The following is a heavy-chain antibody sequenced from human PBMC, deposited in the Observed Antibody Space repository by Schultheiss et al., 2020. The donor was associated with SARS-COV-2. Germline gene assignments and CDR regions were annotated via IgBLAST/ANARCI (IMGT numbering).Heavy chain of an antibody. Sequence: GGSLRLSCAASGFTFSSYWMHWVRQAPGKGLVWVSRINSDGSSTSYADSVKGRFTISRDNAKNTLYLQMNSLRAEDTAVYYCARGTAMAHRPYYYYYGMDVWGQGTTVTVSS. J-gene: IGHJ6*02. V-gene: IGHV3-74*01. CDR2: INSDGSST. CDR1: GFTFSSYW. CDR3: ARGTAMAHRPYYYYYGMDV. D-gene: IGHD5-18*01.